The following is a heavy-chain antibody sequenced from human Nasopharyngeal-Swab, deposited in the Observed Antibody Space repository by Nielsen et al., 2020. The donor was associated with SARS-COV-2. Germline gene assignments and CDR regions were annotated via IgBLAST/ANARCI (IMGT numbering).Heavy chain of an antibody. D-gene: IGHD4-17*01. Sequence: GRQAPGKGLEWVAFIAHDASNEYYGDSVKGRFSISRNSSKKTLYLQMDSLRGEDTAVYYCATDAPAHYGAFYWGRGTLVTVSS. CDR3: ATDAPAHYGAFY. V-gene: IGHV3-30*03. CDR2: IAHDASNE. J-gene: IGHJ4*02.